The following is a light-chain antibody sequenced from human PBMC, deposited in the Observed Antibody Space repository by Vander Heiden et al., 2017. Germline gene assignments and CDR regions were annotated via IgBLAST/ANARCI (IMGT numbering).Light chain of an antibody. V-gene: IGLV1-47*02. CDR3: AAWDDSRTGRV. CDR1: SSNIRPTY. J-gene: IGLJ3*02. Sequence: QSVLTQPPSASGTPGPRVTISYSGSSSNIRPTYVYWYQQGRGTAPKLLIYTNNQRPSGVPERFSGSKSGTSASLAISGLRSEDEADYYCAAWDDSRTGRVFGGGTKLTVL. CDR2: TNN.